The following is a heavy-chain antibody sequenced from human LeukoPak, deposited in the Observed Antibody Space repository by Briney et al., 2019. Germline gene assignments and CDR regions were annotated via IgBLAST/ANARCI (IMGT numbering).Heavy chain of an antibody. D-gene: IGHD1-14*01. Sequence: SETLSLTCTVSGGSISSSDYYWDWIRQPPGKGLEWIGSILYGGSTYYNPSLKSRLAMSVDTSKNQFSLKLSSVTAADTAVYYCARHGDNGNRADIIKGFHCWGQGALVTVSS. CDR3: ARHGDNGNRADIIKGFHC. V-gene: IGHV4-39*01. CDR2: ILYGGST. J-gene: IGHJ4*02. CDR1: GGSISSSDYY.